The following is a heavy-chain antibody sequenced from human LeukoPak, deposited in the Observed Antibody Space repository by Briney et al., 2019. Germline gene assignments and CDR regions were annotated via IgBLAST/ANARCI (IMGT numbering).Heavy chain of an antibody. CDR2: IKRKTDGGTT. V-gene: IGHV3-15*01. J-gene: IGHJ4*02. CDR1: GFTFSNAW. CDR3: TTDTGGSGSYYIDY. D-gene: IGHD3-10*01. Sequence: GGSLRLSCAASGFTFSNAWMSWVRQAPGKGPVWVGRIKRKTDGGTTDYAAPVKGRFTISRDDSKNTLYLHMNSLKTEDTAVYFCTTDTGGSGSYYIDYWGQGTLVTVSS.